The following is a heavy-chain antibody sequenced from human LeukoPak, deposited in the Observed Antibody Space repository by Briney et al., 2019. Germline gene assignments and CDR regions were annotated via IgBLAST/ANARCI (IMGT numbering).Heavy chain of an antibody. CDR3: ARVEYSSSWDV. CDR1: GYTFTNYY. V-gene: IGHV1-46*01. CDR2: INPSGGST. J-gene: IGHJ6*02. Sequence: ASVKVSCKASGYTFTNYYMHWLRQAPGQGLEWMGIINPSGGSTSYAQKCQGRVTMTRDTSTSTVYMELSSLRSEDTAVYYCARVEYSSSWDVWGQGTTVTVSS. D-gene: IGHD6-13*01.